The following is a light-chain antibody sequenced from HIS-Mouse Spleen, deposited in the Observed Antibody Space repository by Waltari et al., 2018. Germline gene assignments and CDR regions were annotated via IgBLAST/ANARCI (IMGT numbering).Light chain of an antibody. Sequence: DIQMTQSPSTLSASGGYRVTITCRASQSISSWLAWYQQKPGKAPKLLIYKASSLESGVPSRFSGSGSGTEFTLTISSLQPDDFATYYCQQYNSYWTFGQGTKVEIK. J-gene: IGKJ1*01. V-gene: IGKV1-5*03. CDR1: QSISSW. CDR2: KAS. CDR3: QQYNSYWT.